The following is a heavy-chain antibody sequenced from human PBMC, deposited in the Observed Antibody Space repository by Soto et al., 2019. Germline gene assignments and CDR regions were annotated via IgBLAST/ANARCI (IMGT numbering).Heavy chain of an antibody. CDR3: ARAGGLGAVAADY. CDR2: IYHSGST. Sequence: QLQLQESGSGLVKPSQTLSLTCAVSGGSISSGGYSWSWIGQPPGNGLEWIGYIYHSGSTYYNPSLKGRVTISVDTSKNQFSLKLSSVTAADTAVYYCARAGGLGAVAADYWGQGTLVTVSS. CDR1: GGSISSGGYS. V-gene: IGHV4-30-2*01. J-gene: IGHJ4*02. D-gene: IGHD6-19*01.